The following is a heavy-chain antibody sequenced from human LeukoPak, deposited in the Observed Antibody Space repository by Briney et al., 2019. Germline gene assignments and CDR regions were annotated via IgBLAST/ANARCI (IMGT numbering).Heavy chain of an antibody. CDR1: GFSFNNNA. D-gene: IGHD5-12*01. CDR2: IIASSGST. V-gene: IGHV3-23*01. CDR3: AKGGYDYVEVAYFDF. J-gene: IGHJ4*02. Sequence: PGGSLRLSCTASGFSFNNNAMSWVRPAPGKGLEWVSIIIASSGSTFYADSVKGRFTISRDNSKNTLYLQMNSLSVEDTAVYYCAKGGYDYVEVAYFDFWGQGALVTVSS.